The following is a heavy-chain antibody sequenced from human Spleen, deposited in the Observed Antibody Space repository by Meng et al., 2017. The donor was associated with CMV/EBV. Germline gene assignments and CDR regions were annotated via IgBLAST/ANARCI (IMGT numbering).Heavy chain of an antibody. CDR1: GINLNTYW. V-gene: IGHV3-74*01. J-gene: IGHJ4*02. CDR2: IYSDGIST. Sequence: GESLKISCAVSGINLNTYWMHWVRQVPGKGLVWLSRIYSDGISTRYADSVKGRFTISRDNAKNTLYLQMNGLRAEDTAVYYCARGDGSYWGQGTLVTVSS. D-gene: IGHD6-25*01. CDR3: ARGDGSY.